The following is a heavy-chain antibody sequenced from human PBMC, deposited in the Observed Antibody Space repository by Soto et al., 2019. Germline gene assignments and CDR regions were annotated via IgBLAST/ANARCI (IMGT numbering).Heavy chain of an antibody. D-gene: IGHD3-10*01. J-gene: IGHJ4*02. CDR2: IYPGDSDT. V-gene: IGHV5-51*01. CDR3: ARRYYYGSGSYYLGRLSYYFDY. Sequence: GESLKISCKGSGYSFTSYWIGWVRQMPGKGLEWMGIIYPGDSDTRYSPSFQGQVTISADKSISTAYLQWSSLKASDTAMYYCARRYYYGSGSYYLGRLSYYFDYWGQGTLVTVSS. CDR1: GYSFTSYW.